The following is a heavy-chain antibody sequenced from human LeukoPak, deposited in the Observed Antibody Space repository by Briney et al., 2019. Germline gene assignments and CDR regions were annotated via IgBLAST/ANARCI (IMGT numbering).Heavy chain of an antibody. CDR2: IIPIFGTA. CDR1: GGTFSSYA. V-gene: IGHV1-69*01. J-gene: IGHJ5*02. CDR3: ARDNAPMGSNWFDP. D-gene: IGHD1-26*01. Sequence: ASVKVSCKASGGTFSSYAISWVRQAPGQGLEWMGGIIPIFGTANYAQKFQGRVTITADESTGTAYMELSSLRSEDTAVYYCARDNAPMGSNWFDPWGQGTLVTVSS.